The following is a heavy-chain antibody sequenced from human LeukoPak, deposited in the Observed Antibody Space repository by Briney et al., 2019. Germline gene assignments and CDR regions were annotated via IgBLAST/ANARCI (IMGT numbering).Heavy chain of an antibody. Sequence: GGSLRLFCAASVFTFSIYRVHCVRHAPGKALEWVAFIRYDGSNKYYADSVKGRFTISRDNSKNTLYLQMNRLRAEDTAVYCCAKPFSSSWIDYWGQGTLVTVSS. J-gene: IGHJ4*02. CDR3: AKPFSSSWIDY. V-gene: IGHV3-30*02. CDR1: VFTFSIYR. D-gene: IGHD6-13*01. CDR2: IRYDGSNK.